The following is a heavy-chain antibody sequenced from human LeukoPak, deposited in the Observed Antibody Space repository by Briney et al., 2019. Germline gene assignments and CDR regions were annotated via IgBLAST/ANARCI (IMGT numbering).Heavy chain of an antibody. CDR1: GGSISSYY. CDR3: ARPRIAAAGRGYFDY. J-gene: IGHJ4*02. CDR2: IYYSGST. Sequence: SETLSLTCTVSGGSISSYYWSWIRQPPGKGLEWIGYIYYSGSTNYNPSLKSRVTISVDTSKNQFSLKLSSVTAADTAVYYCARPRIAAAGRGYFDYWGQGTLVTVSS. D-gene: IGHD6-13*01. V-gene: IGHV4-59*01.